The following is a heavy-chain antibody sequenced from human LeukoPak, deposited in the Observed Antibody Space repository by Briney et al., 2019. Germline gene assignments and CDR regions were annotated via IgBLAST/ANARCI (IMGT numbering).Heavy chain of an antibody. CDR1: GYTFTGYY. D-gene: IGHD6-19*01. CDR2: INPNSGDT. J-gene: IGHJ4*02. V-gene: IGHV1-2*02. Sequence: GASVKVSCKASGYTFTGYYMHWVRQAPGQGLEWMGWINPNSGDTNYAQKFQGRVTMTRDTSISTAYMELSRLRSDDTAVYYCARLYSSGWALDYWGQGTLVTVSS. CDR3: ARLYSSGWALDY.